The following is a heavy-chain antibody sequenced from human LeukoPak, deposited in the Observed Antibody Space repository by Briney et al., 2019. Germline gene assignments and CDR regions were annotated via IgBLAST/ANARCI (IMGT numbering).Heavy chain of an antibody. CDR3: ARRRGYYASSGYHGHFDY. V-gene: IGHV4-59*01. CDR1: GCTISSYD. D-gene: IGHD3-22*01. Sequence: PSETLSLTCAVSGCTISSYDLSWIRQPPGKGLEWIGYIYYSGSTNYNPSLHSRVNISVGTSKNQFSLKLSSVTAADTALYYCARRRGYYASSGYHGHFDYWGQGTLVPVSS. J-gene: IGHJ4*02. CDR2: IYYSGST.